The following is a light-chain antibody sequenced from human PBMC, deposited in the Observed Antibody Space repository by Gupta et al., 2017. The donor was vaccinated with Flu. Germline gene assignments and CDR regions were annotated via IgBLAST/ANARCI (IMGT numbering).Light chain of an antibody. V-gene: IGKV2-30*01. CDR3: MRCKRPWT. CDR2: EVY. CDR1: QSLVYKNGINY. Sequence: SVTLGQAASISCRSSQSLVYKNGINYFNWLQQSPGLSRRRIIYEVYKGAYGVADRFSGSAEVNDFTLKSSRGEAEDVGVYYRMRCKRPWTFGEGTKMEI. J-gene: IGKJ2*02.